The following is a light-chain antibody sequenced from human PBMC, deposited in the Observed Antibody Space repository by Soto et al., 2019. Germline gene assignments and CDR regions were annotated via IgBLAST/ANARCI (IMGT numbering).Light chain of an antibody. CDR2: GNS. J-gene: IGLJ2*01. CDR3: QSYDSSLSVV. Sequence: QSVLTQPPSVSGAPGQRVTISCTGSSSNIGAGYDVHWYQQLPGTAPKLLIYGNSNRPSGVPDRFSVSKSGTSASLAITGLQAEDEADYYCQSYDSSLSVVFGGATQLTVL. CDR1: SSNIGAGYD. V-gene: IGLV1-40*01.